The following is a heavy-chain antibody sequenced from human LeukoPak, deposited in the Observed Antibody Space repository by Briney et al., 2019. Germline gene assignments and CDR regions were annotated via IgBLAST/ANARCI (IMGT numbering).Heavy chain of an antibody. CDR2: IIRLIGAI. CDR3: VSVKGESGDYDRSHFDY. J-gene: IGHJ4*02. CDR1: GYTFTSYY. V-gene: IGHV1-69*13. D-gene: IGHD3-22*01. Sequence: ASVKVSCKASGYTFTSYYMHWVRQAPGQGLEWVGGIIRLIGAIKFAQKFQGRVTLSADESTSTAYMDLKKLRSEDTGVYYCVSVKGESGDYDRSHFDYWGQGTLVTVSS.